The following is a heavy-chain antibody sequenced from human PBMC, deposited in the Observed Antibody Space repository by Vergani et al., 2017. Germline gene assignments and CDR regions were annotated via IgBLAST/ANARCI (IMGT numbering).Heavy chain of an antibody. Sequence: EVQLLESGGGLVQPGGSLRLSCAASGFTFSSYAMSWVRQAPGKGPEWVSAISGSGGSTYYADSVKGRFTISRDNSKNTLYLQMNSLIAEDTAVYYCAKDGGSQGYYFDYWGQGTLVTVSS. V-gene: IGHV3-23*01. D-gene: IGHD4-23*01. CDR3: AKDGGSQGYYFDY. J-gene: IGHJ4*02. CDR1: GFTFSSYA. CDR2: ISGSGGST.